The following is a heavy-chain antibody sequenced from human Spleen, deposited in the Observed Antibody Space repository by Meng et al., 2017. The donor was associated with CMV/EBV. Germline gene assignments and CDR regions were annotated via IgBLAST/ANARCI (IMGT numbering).Heavy chain of an antibody. D-gene: IGHD3-10*01. V-gene: IGHV4-59*01. CDR1: GGSFNRYY. CDR2: IYDGVST. J-gene: IGHJ6*02. CDR3: ARAPTYYYGSGSIYYFYAMDI. Sequence: SETLSLTCSLSGGSFNRYYWNWIRQPPGKGLEWIGYIYDGVSTSYNPSLKSRVIISSDTSKSHFPLQLSSVTAADTAVYYCARAPTYYYGSGSIYYFYAMDIWGQGTTVTVSS.